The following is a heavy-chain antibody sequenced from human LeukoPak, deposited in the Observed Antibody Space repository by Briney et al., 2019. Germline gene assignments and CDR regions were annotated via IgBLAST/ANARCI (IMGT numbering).Heavy chain of an antibody. CDR3: ANSVTMIADNWFDP. D-gene: IGHD3-22*01. Sequence: RPGGSLRLSCAASGFTFSSYVMSWVRQAPGKGLEWVSAISGSGGSTYYADSVKGRFTISRDNSKNTLYLQMNSLRAEDTAVYYCANSVTMIADNWFDPWGQGTLVTVSS. CDR1: GFTFSSYV. CDR2: ISGSGGST. J-gene: IGHJ5*02. V-gene: IGHV3-23*01.